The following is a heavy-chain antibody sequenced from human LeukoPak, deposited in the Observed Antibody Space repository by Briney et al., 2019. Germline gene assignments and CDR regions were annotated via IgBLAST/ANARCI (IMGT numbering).Heavy chain of an antibody. V-gene: IGHV4-34*01. Sequence: SETLSLTCAVYGVSFSGYYWSWIRQPPGKGLEWIGEINHSGSTNYNPSLKSRVTISVDTSKNQFSLKLSSVTAADTAVYYCARDLGAATDQDTDYWGQGTLVTVSS. CDR3: ARDLGAATDQDTDY. D-gene: IGHD5-18*01. J-gene: IGHJ4*02. CDR2: INHSGST. CDR1: GVSFSGYY.